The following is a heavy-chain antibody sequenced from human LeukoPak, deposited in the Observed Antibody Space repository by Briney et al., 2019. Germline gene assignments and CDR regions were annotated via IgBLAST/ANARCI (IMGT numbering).Heavy chain of an antibody. CDR1: GYTLTELS. D-gene: IGHD3-10*01. V-gene: IGHV1-24*01. CDR3: GAYYLRSSGAQLDY. Sequence: ASVKVSCKVSGYTLTELSMHWVRQAPGKGLEWMGGFDPEDGETIYAQKFQGRVTMTEDTSTDTAYMELSSLRSEDTAVYYCGAYYLRSSGAQLDYWGQGTLVTVSS. J-gene: IGHJ4*02. CDR2: FDPEDGET.